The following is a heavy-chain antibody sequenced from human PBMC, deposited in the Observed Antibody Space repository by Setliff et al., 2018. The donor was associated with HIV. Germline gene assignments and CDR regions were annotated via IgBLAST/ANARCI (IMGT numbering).Heavy chain of an antibody. CDR3: ARHAFSGSYYLDLVDY. Sequence: PGESLKISCKASGYSFSNYWIGWVRQMPGKGLECMGIIYPGDSDTRYSPSFQGQVTISADKSITTAYLQWSNLKASDTGMYYCARHAFSGSYYLDLVDYWGQGTLVTVSS. D-gene: IGHD1-26*01. V-gene: IGHV5-51*01. J-gene: IGHJ4*02. CDR1: GYSFSNYW. CDR2: IYPGDSDT.